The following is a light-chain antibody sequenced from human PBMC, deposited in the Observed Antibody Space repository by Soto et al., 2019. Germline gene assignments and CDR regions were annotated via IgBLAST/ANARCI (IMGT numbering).Light chain of an antibody. CDR3: HQRSSWPIT. V-gene: IGKV3-11*01. CDR1: QSVSNY. J-gene: IGKJ5*01. Sequence: IVLAQSPGTPAFYPGERATPSCRASQSVSNYLAWYQEKLGQAPRLLIYDAFNRATGIPARFSGSGSGTDFTLTISSLEPEDFAVYYCHQRSSWPITFGQGTRLEIK. CDR2: DAF.